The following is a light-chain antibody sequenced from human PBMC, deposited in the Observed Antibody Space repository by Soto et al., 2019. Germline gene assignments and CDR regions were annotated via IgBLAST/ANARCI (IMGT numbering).Light chain of an antibody. CDR3: LQYHNLWA. CDR1: PSVSNS. Sequence: ESVLTQSPATLSLSPGERATLSCRASPSVSNSLAWYQHKPGQAPRLLIYDASNRATGVPTRFSGSGSGTEFTLTISSLQPEDFTVYSCLQYHNLWAFGQGTKVDI. J-gene: IGKJ1*01. CDR2: DAS. V-gene: IGKV3-11*01.